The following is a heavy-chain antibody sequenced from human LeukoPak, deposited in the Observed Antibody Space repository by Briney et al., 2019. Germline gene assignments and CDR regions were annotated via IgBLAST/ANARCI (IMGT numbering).Heavy chain of an antibody. D-gene: IGHD3-10*01. V-gene: IGHV4-39*01. Sequence: PSETLSLTCTVSGGSISSTTYYWGWLRQPPGKGLEWIGSIYYSGRTYYNPSPKSRVTISVDTSKNQFSLKLSSVTAADTAVYFCARQRAWFGEWAFDSWGQGTLVSVCS. CDR3: ARQRAWFGEWAFDS. CDR2: IYYSGRT. J-gene: IGHJ4*02. CDR1: GGSISSTTYY.